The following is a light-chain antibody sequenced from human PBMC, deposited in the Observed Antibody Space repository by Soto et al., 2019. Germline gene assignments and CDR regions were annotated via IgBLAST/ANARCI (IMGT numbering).Light chain of an antibody. J-gene: IGKJ5*01. V-gene: IGKV1-33*01. Sequence: IQVTISPFSLSANEKDRVTINCQASQNINNYLNWYQQKPGRAPKLLIYDASNLEAGVPSRFRGSGSGTDFTFTISRLQPEDIATYYCQQYENLPTFGQGTRLEIK. CDR3: QQYENLPT. CDR1: QNINNY. CDR2: DAS.